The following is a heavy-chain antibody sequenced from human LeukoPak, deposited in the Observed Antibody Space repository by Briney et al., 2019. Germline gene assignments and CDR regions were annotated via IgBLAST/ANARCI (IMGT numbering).Heavy chain of an antibody. Sequence: SETLCLTCTVSGGSISSGGYYWSWIRQHPGKGLEWIGYIYYSGSTYYNPSLKSRVTISVDTSKNQFSLKLSSVTAADTAVYYCARGLQTVEWVYYGLDVWGQGTTVTVSS. CDR2: IYYSGST. J-gene: IGHJ6*02. D-gene: IGHD3-3*01. CDR3: ARGLQTVEWVYYGLDV. CDR1: GGSISSGGYY. V-gene: IGHV4-31*03.